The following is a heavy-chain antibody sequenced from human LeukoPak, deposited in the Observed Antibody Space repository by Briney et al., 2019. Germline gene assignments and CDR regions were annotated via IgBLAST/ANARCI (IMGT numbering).Heavy chain of an antibody. CDR1: CGSIRGSSYY. V-gene: IGHV4-39*01. Sequence: PSETLSLTCTVSCGSIRGSSYYWAWIRQPPGKGLEWIASIHYNGRTNYSPTLQSRVTISVDVSQIQFSLKVNSVTAADTGEYYRATHRTNNYGSGQPFDFWGQGTLVTVSS. CDR3: ATHRTNNYGSGQPFDF. CDR2: IHYNGRT. J-gene: IGHJ4*02. D-gene: IGHD3-10*01.